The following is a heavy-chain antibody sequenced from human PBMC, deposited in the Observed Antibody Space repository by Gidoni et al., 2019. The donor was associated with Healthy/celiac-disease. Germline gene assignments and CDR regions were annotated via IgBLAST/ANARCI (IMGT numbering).Heavy chain of an antibody. CDR2: IWYDGSNK. Sequence: GFTFSSYGMHWVRQAPGKGLEWVAVIWYDGSNKYYADSVKGRFTISRDNSKNTLYLQMNSLRAEDTAVYYCARATSFWSGLYYYYMDVWGKGTTVTASS. CDR3: ARATSFWSGLYYYYMDV. J-gene: IGHJ6*03. D-gene: IGHD3-3*01. V-gene: IGHV3-33*01. CDR1: GFTFSSYG.